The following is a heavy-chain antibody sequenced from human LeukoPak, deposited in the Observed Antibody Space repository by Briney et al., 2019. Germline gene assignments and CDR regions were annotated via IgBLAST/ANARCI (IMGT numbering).Heavy chain of an antibody. D-gene: IGHD1-26*01. CDR3: VRLSTFKVGSTAYYAFDL. J-gene: IGHJ3*01. V-gene: IGHV3-33*01. CDR2: IWYDGSKT. Sequence: GGSLRLSCGASGFTFSRHGMHWVRQAPGKGLEWVAVIWYDGSKTYYADSVKGRFTISRDNSKNTLYLQMNSLSAEDTAVYYCVRLSTFKVGSTAYYAFDLWGQGTMVTVSS. CDR1: GFTFSRHG.